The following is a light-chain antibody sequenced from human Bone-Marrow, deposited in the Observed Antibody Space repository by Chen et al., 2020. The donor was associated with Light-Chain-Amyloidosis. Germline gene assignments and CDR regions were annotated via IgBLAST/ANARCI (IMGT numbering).Light chain of an antibody. J-gene: IGLJ3*02. CDR1: NIGSTS. CDR2: DDS. Sequence: SYVLTQPYSVSVALGQTATMACGGNNIGSTSVHWYQQTPGQAPLLVVYDDSDRPSGIPERLSGSNSGNTATLTISRVEAGDEADYYCQVWDRSSDRPVFGGGTKLTVL. V-gene: IGLV3-21*02. CDR3: QVWDRSSDRPV.